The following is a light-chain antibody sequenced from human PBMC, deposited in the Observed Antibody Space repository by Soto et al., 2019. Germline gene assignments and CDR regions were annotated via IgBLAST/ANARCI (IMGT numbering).Light chain of an antibody. CDR1: QSVSSY. Sequence: EIVLTQSPATLSLSPGERATLSCRASQSVSSYLAWYQQKPGQAPRLLIYDASNMATGIPARFSGSGSGTDFTLTISSLEPEDFAVSYCQQRSNWPRTFGQGTKVEIK. J-gene: IGKJ1*01. CDR2: DAS. V-gene: IGKV3-11*01. CDR3: QQRSNWPRT.